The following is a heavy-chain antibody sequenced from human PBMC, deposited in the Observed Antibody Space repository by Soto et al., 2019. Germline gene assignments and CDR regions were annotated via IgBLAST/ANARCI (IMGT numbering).Heavy chain of an antibody. CDR2: INPSGVST. V-gene: IGHV1-46*03. J-gene: IGHJ5*02. CDR3: ARAGSSRDKPEDWFDP. Sequence: ASVKVSCKASGYTFTSYYMHWVRQAPGQGLEWMGIINPSGVSTSYAQKFQGRVTMTRDTSTSTVYMELSSLRSEDTAVYYCARAGSSRDKPEDWFDPWGQGTLVTVSS. D-gene: IGHD2-2*01. CDR1: GYTFTSYY.